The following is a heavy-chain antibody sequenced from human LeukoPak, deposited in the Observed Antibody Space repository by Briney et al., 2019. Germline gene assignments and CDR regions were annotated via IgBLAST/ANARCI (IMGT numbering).Heavy chain of an antibody. Sequence: GGSLRLSCAASGFTFSSYGMHWVRQAPGKGLEWVAVISYDGSNKYYADSVKGRFTISRDNSKNTLYLQMSSLRAEDTAVYYCAKDRGYYYGSGSALDYWGQGTLVTVSS. CDR1: GFTFSSYG. V-gene: IGHV3-30*18. D-gene: IGHD3-10*01. CDR2: ISYDGSNK. CDR3: AKDRGYYYGSGSALDY. J-gene: IGHJ4*02.